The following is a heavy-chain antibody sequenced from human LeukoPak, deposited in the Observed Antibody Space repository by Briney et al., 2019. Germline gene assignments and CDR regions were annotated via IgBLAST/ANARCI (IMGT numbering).Heavy chain of an antibody. CDR3: ARDVAPLYYYGSGSFLFDY. CDR2: ISSSGSTI. Sequence: GGSLRLSCAASGFTFSSYEMNWVRQAPGKGLEWVSYISSSGSTIYYADSVKGRFTISRDNAKNSLYLQMNSLRAEDTAVYYCARDVAPLYYYGSGSFLFDYWGQGTLVTVSS. D-gene: IGHD3-10*01. J-gene: IGHJ4*02. CDR1: GFTFSSYE. V-gene: IGHV3-48*03.